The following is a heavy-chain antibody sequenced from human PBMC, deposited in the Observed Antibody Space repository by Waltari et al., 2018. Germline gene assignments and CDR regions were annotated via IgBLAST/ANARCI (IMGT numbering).Heavy chain of an antibody. CDR1: GGSLSGESSY. Sequence: QLRLQESGPGLVKPSETLSVTCIVSGGSLSGESSYWGWLRQSPEKGLEWIGHISYSGTTFYNPSLMSRVTLSVDTLKNQFSLEMTSLTAADTAVYYCARGGVNYNNWFDPWGQGTPVTVSS. D-gene: IGHD3-9*01. CDR2: ISYSGTT. J-gene: IGHJ5*02. V-gene: IGHV4-39*01. CDR3: ARGGVNYNNWFDP.